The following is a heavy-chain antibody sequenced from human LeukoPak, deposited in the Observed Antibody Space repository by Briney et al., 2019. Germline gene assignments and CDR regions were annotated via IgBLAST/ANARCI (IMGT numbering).Heavy chain of an antibody. Sequence: GGSLRLSCAASGFTFSSYGMHWVRQAPGKGLEWVAVIWYDGSNKYYADSVKGRFTISRDNSKNTLYLQMNSLRAEDTAVYYCARDPGEGWFDHWGQGTLVTVSS. J-gene: IGHJ5*02. CDR2: IWYDGSNK. D-gene: IGHD3-10*01. CDR3: ARDPGEGWFDH. V-gene: IGHV3-33*01. CDR1: GFTFSSYG.